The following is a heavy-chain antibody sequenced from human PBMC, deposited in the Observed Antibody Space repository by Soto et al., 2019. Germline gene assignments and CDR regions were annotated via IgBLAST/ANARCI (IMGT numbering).Heavy chain of an antibody. J-gene: IGHJ4*02. V-gene: IGHV3-48*01. CDR1: GFTFSGYG. CDR2: VSGASDGT. Sequence: GGSLRLSCAASGFTFSGYGMSWVRQAPGEGLEWVSYVSGASDGTHYADSVKGRFTISRDNAKNSLYLQMNSLRVEDTAVYYCARDLHPGNCGGAPCSSYTNWGQGTLVTVSS. CDR3: ARDLHPGNCGGAPCSSYTN. D-gene: IGHD2-15*01.